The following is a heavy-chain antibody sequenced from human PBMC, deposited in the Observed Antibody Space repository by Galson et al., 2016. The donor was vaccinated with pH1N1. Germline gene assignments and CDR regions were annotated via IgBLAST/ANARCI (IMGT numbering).Heavy chain of an antibody. Sequence: SLRLSCAASGFLFSGYTMNWIRQAPGKGPEWVSSISSTGRNIYSADSLKGRFTISRDNAKNSLYLQISNLRVEDTAVYYCAREPYFPPYFDSWGQGTLVTVSA. J-gene: IGHJ4*02. CDR2: ISSTGRNI. V-gene: IGHV3-21*01. CDR1: GFLFSGYT. D-gene: IGHD2-21*01. CDR3: AREPYFPPYFDS.